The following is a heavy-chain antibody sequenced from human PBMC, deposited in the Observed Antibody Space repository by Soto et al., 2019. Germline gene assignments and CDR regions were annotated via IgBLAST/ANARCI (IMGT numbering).Heavy chain of an antibody. D-gene: IGHD3-3*01. V-gene: IGHV4-31*03. CDR2: IYYSGST. Sequence: PSETLSLTCTVSGGSISSGGYYWSWIRQHPGKGLEWIGYIYYSGSTYYNPSLKSRVTISVDTSKNQFSLKLSSVTAADTAVYYCAREGRITIFGVVPWGDYYGMDVWGQGTTVTVSS. CDR1: GGSISSGGYY. J-gene: IGHJ6*02. CDR3: AREGRITIFGVVPWGDYYGMDV.